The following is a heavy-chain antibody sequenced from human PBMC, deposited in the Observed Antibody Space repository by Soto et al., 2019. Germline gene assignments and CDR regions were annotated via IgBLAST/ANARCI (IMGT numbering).Heavy chain of an antibody. D-gene: IGHD1-26*01. V-gene: IGHV3-66*01. CDR1: GFTVNSNY. CDR2: IYSDGTT. Sequence: EVQLVESGGGLVQPGGSLRLSCAASGFTVNSNYMNWVRQAPGKGLEWVSIIYSDGTTYYADSEKGRFTISRDNSKTTLYLQMNSLRAEDTAEYYCARESFGAYYYYMDVWGKGTTVTVSS. J-gene: IGHJ6*03. CDR3: ARESFGAYYYYMDV.